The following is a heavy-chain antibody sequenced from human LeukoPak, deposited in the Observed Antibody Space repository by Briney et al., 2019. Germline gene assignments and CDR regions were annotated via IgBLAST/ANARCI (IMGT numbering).Heavy chain of an antibody. CDR1: GGTFSSYA. D-gene: IGHD6-6*01. CDR2: INPNSGGT. J-gene: IGHJ4*02. Sequence: GASVKVSCKASGGTFSSYAISWVRQAPGQGLEWMGWINPNSGGTNYAQKFQGRVTMTRDTSISTAYMELSRLRSDDTAVYYCARLEYSSSPPGWGQGTLVTVSS. CDR3: ARLEYSSSPPG. V-gene: IGHV1-2*02.